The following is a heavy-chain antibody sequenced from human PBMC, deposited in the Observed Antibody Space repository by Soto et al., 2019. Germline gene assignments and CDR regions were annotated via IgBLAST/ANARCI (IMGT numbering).Heavy chain of an antibody. V-gene: IGHV4-31*03. J-gene: IGHJ5*02. D-gene: IGHD6-13*01. CDR1: GGSISSGGYY. CDR2: IYYSGST. Sequence: SETLSLTCTVSGGSISSGGYYWSWIRQHPGKGLEWIGYIYYSGSTYYNPSLKSRVTISVDTSKNQFSLKLSSVTAADTAVYYCARVRQQLGGWFDPWGQGTLVTVSS. CDR3: ARVRQQLGGWFDP.